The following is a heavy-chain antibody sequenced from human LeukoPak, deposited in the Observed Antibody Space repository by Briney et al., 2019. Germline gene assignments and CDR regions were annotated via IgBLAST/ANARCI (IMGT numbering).Heavy chain of an antibody. CDR2: IYHSGST. Sequence: SETLSLTCAVSGGSISSSNWWSWVRQPPGKGLEWVGEIYHSGSTNYNSSLKSRVTMSVDKSKNQFSLKLNFVTAADTAVYYCARDQGSGWYRLYYWGQGTLVTVSS. CDR3: ARDQGSGWYRLYY. CDR1: GGSISSSNW. D-gene: IGHD6-19*01. V-gene: IGHV4-4*02. J-gene: IGHJ4*02.